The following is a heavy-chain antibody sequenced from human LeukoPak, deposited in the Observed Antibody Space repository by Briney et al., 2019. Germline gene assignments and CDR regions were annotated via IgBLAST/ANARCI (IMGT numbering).Heavy chain of an antibody. CDR3: ASDRRIGFWSATSMAIDI. CDR1: LGTFSSYA. V-gene: IGHV1-69*05. D-gene: IGHD3-3*01. J-gene: IGHJ3*02. CDR2: IIYFFGTS. Sequence: SVKDSCQAYLGTFSSYAISWLRQAPARGLAWMGLIIYFFGTSNYVQKLRGRVTLTTDGSTRTAYMDVSSLRSDHTDVYYCASDRRIGFWSATSMAIDIWGQGEMGTVSS.